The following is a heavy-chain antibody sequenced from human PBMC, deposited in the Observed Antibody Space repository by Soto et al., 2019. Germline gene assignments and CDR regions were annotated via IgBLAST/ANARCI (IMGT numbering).Heavy chain of an antibody. J-gene: IGHJ5*02. Sequence: QITLKESGPTLVKPTQPLALACICSGFSLRTSGVGVGWIRQPPGKALEWLGFIYWNDDKGYSPSLKSRLTITKDTSKNQVVLTMTNMDPVDTATYYCAKSGSSGWYGWFDPWGQGTLVTDSS. CDR1: GFSLRTSGVG. CDR2: IYWNDDK. V-gene: IGHV2-5*01. CDR3: AKSGSSGWYGWFDP. D-gene: IGHD6-19*01.